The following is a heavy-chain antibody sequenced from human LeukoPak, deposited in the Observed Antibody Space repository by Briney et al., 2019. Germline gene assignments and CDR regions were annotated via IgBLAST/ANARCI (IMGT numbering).Heavy chain of an antibody. CDR2: IYYSGST. CDR3: AARGSWFTSWYFDL. CDR1: GGSISSYY. J-gene: IGHJ2*01. Sequence: SETLSLTCTVSGGSISSYYWSWIRQPPGTGLEWIGYIYYSGSTNYNPSLKSRVTISVDTSKNQFSLKLSSVTAADTAVYYCAARGSWFTSWYFDLWGRGTLVTVSS. D-gene: IGHD3-10*01. V-gene: IGHV4-59*01.